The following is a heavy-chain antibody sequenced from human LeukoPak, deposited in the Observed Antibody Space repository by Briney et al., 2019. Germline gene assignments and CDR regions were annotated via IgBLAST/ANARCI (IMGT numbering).Heavy chain of an antibody. J-gene: IGHJ4*02. CDR3: ARGVEATFFDY. CDR2: ISYDGSNK. V-gene: IGHV3-30-3*01. CDR1: GFTFSSYA. Sequence: PGRSLRLSCAASGFTFSSYAMHWVRQAPGKGLEWVAVISYDGSNKYYADSVKGRFTISRDNSKNTLYLQMNSLRAEDTAVYYCARGVEATFFDYWGQGTLVTVSS. D-gene: IGHD5-24*01.